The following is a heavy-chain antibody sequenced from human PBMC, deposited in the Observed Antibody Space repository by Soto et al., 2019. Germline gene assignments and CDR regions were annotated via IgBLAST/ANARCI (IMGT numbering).Heavy chain of an antibody. CDR3: AKYWWGRGLTALAAVGI. CDR1: GFTFDDYA. D-gene: IGHD3-10*01. J-gene: IGHJ3*02. V-gene: IGHV3-9*01. CDR2: ISWNSGSI. Sequence: PGGSLRLSCAASGFTFDDYAMHWVRQAPGKGLEWVSGISWNSGSIGYADSVKGRFTISRDNAKNSLYLQMNSLRAEDTALYYCAKYWWGRGLTALAAVGIWGQGTLVSVS.